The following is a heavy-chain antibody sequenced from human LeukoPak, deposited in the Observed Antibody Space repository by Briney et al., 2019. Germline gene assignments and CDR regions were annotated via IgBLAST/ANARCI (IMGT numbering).Heavy chain of an antibody. J-gene: IGHJ4*02. D-gene: IGHD3-10*02. CDR3: ARGPPTYYYVITAYYPGDY. V-gene: IGHV1-18*01. CDR2: ISAYNGNT. Sequence: ASVKVSCKASGYTFSNYSISWVRQDPGQGLEWLGWISAYNGNTKYPQKFLGRVTMTTDTSTTTAYMDLRSLRSDDTAINYCARGPPTYYYVITAYYPGDYWGQGTLVTVSS. CDR1: GYTFSNYS.